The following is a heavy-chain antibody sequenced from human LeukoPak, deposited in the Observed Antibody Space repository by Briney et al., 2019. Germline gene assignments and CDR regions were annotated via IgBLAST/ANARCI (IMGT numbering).Heavy chain of an antibody. Sequence: SQTLSLTCTVSGDSISSGGYYWSWIRQHPGKGLEWIGYIYYSGSTYYNPSLKSRVTISVDTSKNQFSLKLSSVTAADTAVYYCASTVAGTSRYFDYWGQGTLVTVSS. CDR1: GDSISSGGYY. CDR3: ASTVAGTSRYFDY. J-gene: IGHJ4*02. CDR2: IYYSGST. D-gene: IGHD6-19*01. V-gene: IGHV4-31*03.